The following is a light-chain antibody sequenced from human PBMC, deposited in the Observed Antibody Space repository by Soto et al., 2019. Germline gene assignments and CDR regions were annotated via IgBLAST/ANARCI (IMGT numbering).Light chain of an antibody. J-gene: IGLJ1*01. CDR3: SSVTSTSTYV. Sequence: QSALTQPASVSGSPGQSITISCTVTSSDVGDYNYVSWYQKHPGKAPKLMIYEVTNRPSGVSNRFSGSKSGNTASLTISGLQAEDEADYYCSSVTSTSTYVFGAGTRSPS. V-gene: IGLV2-14*01. CDR1: SSDVGDYNY. CDR2: EVT.